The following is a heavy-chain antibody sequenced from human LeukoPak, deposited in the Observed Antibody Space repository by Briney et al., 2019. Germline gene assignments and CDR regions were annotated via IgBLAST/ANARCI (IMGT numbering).Heavy chain of an antibody. CDR3: ARARDRYPVQGFDY. CDR2: ISSSSSYI. CDR1: GFTFSSYS. J-gene: IGHJ4*02. Sequence: GGSLRLSCAASGFTFSSYSMNWVRQAPGKGLEWVSSISSSSSYIYYADSVKGRFTISRDNAKNSLYLQMNSLRAEDTAVYYCARARDRYPVQGFDYWGQGTLVTVSS. V-gene: IGHV3-21*01. D-gene: IGHD3-10*01.